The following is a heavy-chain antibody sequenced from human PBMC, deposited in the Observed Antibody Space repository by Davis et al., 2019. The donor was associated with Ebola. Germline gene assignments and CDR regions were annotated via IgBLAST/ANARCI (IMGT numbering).Heavy chain of an antibody. Sequence: GGSLRLSCAASGFTFSGSAMHWVRQAPGKGLEWVGRIRSKANSYATAYAASVKGRFTISRDDSKNTAYLQMNSLKTEDTAVYYCTSTTDPFDYWGQGTLVTVSS. CDR1: GFTFSGSA. V-gene: IGHV3-73*01. D-gene: IGHD4-17*01. J-gene: IGHJ4*02. CDR3: TSTTDPFDY. CDR2: IRSKANSYAT.